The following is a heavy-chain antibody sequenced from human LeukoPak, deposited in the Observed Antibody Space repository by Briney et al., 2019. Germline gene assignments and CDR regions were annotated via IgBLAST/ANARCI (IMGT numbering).Heavy chain of an antibody. CDR3: TRGRGYTYGYCFDY. CDR2: IRTKAHGGTT. J-gene: IGHJ4*02. Sequence: GGSLRLSCTASGFTFCVFAMSGVRQAPGKGVGWGGFIRTKAHGGTTEYAASVKGRFTISRDDSKSIAYLQMNSLKTEDTAVYYCTRGRGYTYGYCFDYWGQGTLVTVSS. CDR1: GFTFCVFA. V-gene: IGHV3-49*04. D-gene: IGHD5-18*01.